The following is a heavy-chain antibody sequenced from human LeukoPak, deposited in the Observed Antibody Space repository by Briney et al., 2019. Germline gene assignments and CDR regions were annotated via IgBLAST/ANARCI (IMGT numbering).Heavy chain of an antibody. CDR1: GGSIHSY. CDR2: ISGSGTI. CDR3: ARDSGTTGEVKFDP. J-gene: IGHJ5*02. D-gene: IGHD3-10*01. V-gene: IGHV4-4*07. Sequence: SETLSLTCTVSGGSIHSYWSWIRQPAGKGLEWIGRISGSGTITYNPALQSRLTISIDTSKNQFSLKLMSVTAADTAVYYCARDSGTTGEVKFDPWGQGTLVTVSS.